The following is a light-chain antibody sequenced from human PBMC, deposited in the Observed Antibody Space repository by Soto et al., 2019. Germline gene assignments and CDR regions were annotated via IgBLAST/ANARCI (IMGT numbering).Light chain of an antibody. J-gene: IGKJ3*01. V-gene: IGKV1-6*01. Sequence: IQMTQSPSALSASVGDRVTITCRASQGIRNDLDWFQQKPGKAPKLLIYAASNLQSGVPARFSGSGSGTDFTLTISSLQPEDFATYYCLQKYFYPFTFGPGTKVDIK. CDR1: QGIRND. CDR2: AAS. CDR3: LQKYFYPFT.